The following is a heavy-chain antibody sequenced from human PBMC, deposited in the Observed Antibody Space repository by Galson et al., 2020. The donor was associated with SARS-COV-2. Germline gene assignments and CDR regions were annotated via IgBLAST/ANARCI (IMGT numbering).Heavy chain of an antibody. CDR2: VFASRRS. Sequence: SETLSLTCTVSGGSISSDGYHWSWIRQIRQPAGQRLEWTGRVFASRRSYSNPSLESRVTLSVDTSRSQFFLEVNSVTAADTAVYFCARTFSYHGFSPSYFDLWGRGILVTVSS. V-gene: IGHV4-61*02. D-gene: IGHD3-16*02. CDR3: ARTFSYHGFSPSYFDL. J-gene: IGHJ2*01. CDR1: GGSISSDGYH.